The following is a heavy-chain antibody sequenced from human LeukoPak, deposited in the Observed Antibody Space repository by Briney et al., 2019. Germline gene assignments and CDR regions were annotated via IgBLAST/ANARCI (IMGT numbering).Heavy chain of an antibody. J-gene: IGHJ4*02. CDR3: ARLITGTTYFDY. CDR1: GGSFSGYY. V-gene: IGHV4-59*10. D-gene: IGHD1-7*01. Sequence: SETLSPTCAVYGGSFSGYYWSWLRQPAGKGLEWIGRIYTSGSTNYNPSLKSRVTMSVDTSKNQFSLKLSSVTAADTAVYYCARLITGTTYFDYWGQGTLVTVSS. CDR2: IYTSGST.